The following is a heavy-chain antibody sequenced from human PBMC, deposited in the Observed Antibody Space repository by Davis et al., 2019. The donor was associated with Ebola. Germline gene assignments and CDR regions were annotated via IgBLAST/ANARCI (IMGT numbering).Heavy chain of an antibody. CDR2: IYYSGSA. CDR1: GGSISSYY. D-gene: IGHD4-17*01. J-gene: IGHJ4*02. Sequence: MPSETLSLTCTVSGGSISSYYWSWIRQPPGKGLEWIGYIYYSGSARYNPSLKSRVTLSIDTSKNQFSLELNSVTAADTAVYYCARGWDGDRHFDYWGQGTQVTVSS. V-gene: IGHV4-59*08. CDR3: ARGWDGDRHFDY.